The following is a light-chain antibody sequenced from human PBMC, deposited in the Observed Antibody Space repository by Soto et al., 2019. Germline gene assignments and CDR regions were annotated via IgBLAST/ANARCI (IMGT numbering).Light chain of an antibody. J-gene: IGLJ1*01. CDR3: SSYAGTNNRYV. V-gene: IGLV2-8*01. CDR2: EVN. CDR1: SSDVGGYNF. Sequence: QSALTQPPSASGSPGQSVTISCTGTSSDVGGYNFVSWYQQHPGKAPKLIIYEVNKRPSGVPDRFSASKSGNTASLTVSGLPAEDEADYYCSSYAGTNNRYVFGTGTKVTVL.